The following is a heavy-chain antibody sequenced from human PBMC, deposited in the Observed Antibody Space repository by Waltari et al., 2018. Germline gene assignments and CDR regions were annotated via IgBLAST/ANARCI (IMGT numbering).Heavy chain of an antibody. CDR3: AGRGIALDI. CDR2: ISPGTSDT. Sequence: EVQLVQSGAEVKKPGESLKISCKGSGNSFSSYWIGWVRQKPGKGLEWMGIISPGTSDTRYSPSFEGKVTISADKPISTAYLQWSSLKASDTAMYYGAGRGIALDIWGQGTMVTVS. V-gene: IGHV5-51*01. CDR1: GNSFSSYW. J-gene: IGHJ3*02. D-gene: IGHD6-13*01.